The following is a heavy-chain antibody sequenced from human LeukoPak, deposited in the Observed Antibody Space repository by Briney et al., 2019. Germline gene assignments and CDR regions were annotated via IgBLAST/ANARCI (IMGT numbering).Heavy chain of an antibody. Sequence: GGSLRLSCAASGFTFDDYAMHWVRQAPGKGLEWVSGISWNSGSIGYADSVKGRFTISRDNAKNSLYLQVNSLRAEDTALYYCAKAKQWLEGFYFDYWGQGTLVTVSS. D-gene: IGHD6-19*01. V-gene: IGHV3-9*01. CDR1: GFTFDDYA. CDR2: ISWNSGSI. CDR3: AKAKQWLEGFYFDY. J-gene: IGHJ4*02.